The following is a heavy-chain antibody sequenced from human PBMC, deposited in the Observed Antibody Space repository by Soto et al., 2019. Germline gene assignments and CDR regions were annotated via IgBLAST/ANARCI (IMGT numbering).Heavy chain of an antibody. CDR1: GGSISSYY. CDR3: ARDQSGYCSSTSCYRWGYYGMDV. J-gene: IGHJ6*02. CDR2: IYYSGST. Sequence: PSETLSLTCTVSGGSISSYYWSWIRQPPGKGLEWIGYIYYSGSTNYNPSLKSRVTISVDTSKNQFSLKLSSVTAADTAVYYCARDQSGYCSSTSCYRWGYYGMDVWGQGTTVTVSS. V-gene: IGHV4-59*01. D-gene: IGHD2-2*03.